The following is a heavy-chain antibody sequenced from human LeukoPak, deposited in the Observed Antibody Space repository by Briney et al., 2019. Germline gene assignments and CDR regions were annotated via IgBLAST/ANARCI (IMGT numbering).Heavy chain of an antibody. CDR2: ISSSGSTI. J-gene: IGHJ4*02. CDR1: GFTFSSYE. CDR3: AREAGYYDSSGYYGY. V-gene: IGHV3-48*03. D-gene: IGHD3-22*01. Sequence: TGGSLRLSCAASGFTFSSYEMNWVRQAPGKGLEWVSYISSSGSTIYHADSVKGRFTISRDNAKNSLYLQMNSLRAEDTAVYYCAREAGYYDSSGYYGYWGQGTLVTVSS.